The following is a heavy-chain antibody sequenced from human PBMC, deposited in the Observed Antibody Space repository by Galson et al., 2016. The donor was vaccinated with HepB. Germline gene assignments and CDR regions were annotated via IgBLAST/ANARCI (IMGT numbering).Heavy chain of an antibody. J-gene: IGHJ4*02. D-gene: IGHD7-27*01. CDR2: ISRSGSST. V-gene: IGHV3-23*01. CDR1: GFSFSSYA. Sequence: SLRLSCAASGFSFSSYAMSWVRQAPGKRLECVSGISRSGSSTYYADSVNGRFTISRDNSKNTLYLQMNGLRVEDTAVYYCAKSSWSGADDYWGQGTLVTVSS. CDR3: AKSSWSGADDY.